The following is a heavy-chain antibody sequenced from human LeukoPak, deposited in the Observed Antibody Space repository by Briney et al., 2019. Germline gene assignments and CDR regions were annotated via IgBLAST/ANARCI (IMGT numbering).Heavy chain of an antibody. J-gene: IGHJ3*02. CDR1: GGSFSGYY. Sequence: SETLSLTCAVYGGSFSGYYWSWIRQPPGKGLEWIGYIYYSGSTYYNPSLKSRVTISVDTSKNQFSLKLSSVTAADTAVYYCARSPSMIVVVIDAFDIWGQGTMVTVSS. CDR2: IYYSGST. CDR3: ARSPSMIVVVIDAFDI. D-gene: IGHD3-22*01. V-gene: IGHV4-34*09.